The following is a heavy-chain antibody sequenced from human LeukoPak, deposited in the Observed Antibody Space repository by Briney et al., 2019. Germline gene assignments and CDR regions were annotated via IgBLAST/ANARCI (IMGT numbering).Heavy chain of an antibody. CDR3: ARGLFLRPYYFDS. CDR1: GFTFRSYA. Sequence: GGSLRLSCAASGFTFRSYAMSWVRQAPGKGLEWVSGISVSGESTYYADSVKGRFTISRDNSKNTLYLQMNNLRAEDTAIYYCARGLFLRPYYFDSWGQGTLVTVSS. CDR2: ISVSGEST. V-gene: IGHV3-23*01. J-gene: IGHJ4*02. D-gene: IGHD2-21*01.